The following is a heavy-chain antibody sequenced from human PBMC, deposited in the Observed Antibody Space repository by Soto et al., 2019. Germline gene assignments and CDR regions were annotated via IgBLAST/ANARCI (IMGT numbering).Heavy chain of an antibody. V-gene: IGHV4-59*01. CDR1: GGSISSYY. CDR3: ARSTVNTIYYYGMDV. J-gene: IGHJ6*02. Sequence: XGTLSLTCTVSGGSISSYYWTWIRQPPGKGLEWIGYIYYSGSTYYNPSLKSRVTISVDTSKNQFSLRLNSVTAADTAVYYCARSTVNTIYYYGMDVWGQGTTVTVSS. D-gene: IGHD4-17*01. CDR2: IYYSGST.